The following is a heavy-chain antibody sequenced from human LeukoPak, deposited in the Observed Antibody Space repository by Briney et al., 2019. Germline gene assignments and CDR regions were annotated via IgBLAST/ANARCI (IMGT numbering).Heavy chain of an antibody. CDR3: ARPKYADYDWPDWYFDL. CDR2: LYNSGST. J-gene: IGHJ2*01. V-gene: IGHV4-59*01. Sequence: PSETLSLTCSVSGGSISTSYWIWIRQSPGKGLEWIGYLYNSGSTHYNPSFKSRATISVDMSKNQFFLNLPSLTAADTAVYYCARPKYADYDWPDWYFDLWGRGTLVTVSS. D-gene: IGHD4-17*01. CDR1: GGSISTSY.